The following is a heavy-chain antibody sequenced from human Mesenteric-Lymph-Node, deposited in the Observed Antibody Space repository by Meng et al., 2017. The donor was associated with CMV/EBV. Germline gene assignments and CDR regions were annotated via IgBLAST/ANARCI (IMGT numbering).Heavy chain of an antibody. D-gene: IGHD3-3*01. V-gene: IGHV1-2*02. CDR3: AKTYNDFWSGYSGTWDV. J-gene: IGHJ6*02. Sequence: ASVKVSCKASGYTFTGYYMHWVRQAPGQGLEWMGWINPNSGGTNYARKFQDRVTMTRDTSISTAFMELSRLRSDDTATYYCAKTYNDFWSGYSGTWDVWGQGTTVTVSS. CDR1: GYTFTGYY. CDR2: INPNSGGT.